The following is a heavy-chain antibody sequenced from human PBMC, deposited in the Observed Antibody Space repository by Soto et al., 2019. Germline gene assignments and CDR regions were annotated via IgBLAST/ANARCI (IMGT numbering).Heavy chain of an antibody. D-gene: IGHD6-13*01. CDR1: GFTFSSYG. J-gene: IGHJ4*02. CDR2: IWYDGSNK. Sequence: QVQLVESGGGVVQPGRSLRLSCAASGFTFSSYGMHWVRQAPGKGLEWVAVIWYDGSNKYYADSVKGRFTISRDNSKNTRYLQMNSLRAEDTAVYYCARDLDTGTYDYWGQGTLVTVSS. CDR3: ARDLDTGTYDY. V-gene: IGHV3-33*01.